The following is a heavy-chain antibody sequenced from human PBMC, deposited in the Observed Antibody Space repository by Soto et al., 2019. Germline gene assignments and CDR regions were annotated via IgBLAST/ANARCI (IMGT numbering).Heavy chain of an antibody. CDR3: TTDSLYIVVGADTVGLAV. D-gene: IGHD3-22*01. CDR2: IKSITDGGTT. Sequence: PGGSLRLSCAASGITFSNAWMTWVRQAPGKGLEWVGRIKSITDGGTTDYAAPVKGRFTISRDDSKDTLYLQMNNLRTEDTAVYHCTTDSLYIVVGADTVGLAVWDRWTTDIVSS. CDR1: GITFSNAW. J-gene: IGHJ6*02. V-gene: IGHV3-15*01.